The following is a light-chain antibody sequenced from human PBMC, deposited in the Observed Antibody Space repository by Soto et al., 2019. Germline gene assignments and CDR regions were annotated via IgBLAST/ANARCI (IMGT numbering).Light chain of an antibody. V-gene: IGKV3-15*01. CDR3: QQYHNWPPQYT. Sequence: EIVMTQSPASLSVSPGDGATLSCRASQSVASNVAWYQQKPGQGPRLLIHGASTRAVGVPARFSGSGSGTDFTLTISSRQSEDFAGYYCQQYHNWPPQYTFGQGTKLQIK. CDR2: GAS. CDR1: QSVASN. J-gene: IGKJ2*01.